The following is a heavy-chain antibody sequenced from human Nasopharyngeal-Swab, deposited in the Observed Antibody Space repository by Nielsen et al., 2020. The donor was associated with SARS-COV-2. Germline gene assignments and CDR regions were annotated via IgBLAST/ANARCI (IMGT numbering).Heavy chain of an antibody. CDR1: GFTVSSNY. CDR3: ARLRWELLPDAFEI. V-gene: IGHV3-66*01. Sequence: GESLKISCAASGFTVSSNYMSWVRQAPGKGLEWVSVIYSGGSTYYADSVKGRFTISRDNSKNTLYLQMNSLRAEDTAVYYCARLRWELLPDAFEIWGQGTMVTVSS. D-gene: IGHD1-26*01. J-gene: IGHJ3*02. CDR2: IYSGGST.